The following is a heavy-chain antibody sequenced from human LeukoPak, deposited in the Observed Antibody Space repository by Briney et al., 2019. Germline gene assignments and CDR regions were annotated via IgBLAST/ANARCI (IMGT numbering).Heavy chain of an antibody. CDR2: IKQDGSEK. CDR1: GLTFRSSR. J-gene: IGHJ4*02. Sequence: TGGSLRLSCADSGLTFRSSRMRSGRQAPGKGLEWVANIKQDGSEKYYVDSVKGRFTISRANAKNSLYLQMNSLRAEDTAVYYCARPQWLANFDYWGQGTLVTVSS. D-gene: IGHD6-19*01. V-gene: IGHV3-7*01. CDR3: ARPQWLANFDY.